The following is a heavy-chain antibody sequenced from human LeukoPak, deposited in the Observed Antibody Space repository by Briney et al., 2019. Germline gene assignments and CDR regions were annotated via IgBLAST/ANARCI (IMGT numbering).Heavy chain of an antibody. J-gene: IGHJ6*03. Sequence: SETLSLTCTVSGGSISSHYWSWIRQPPGKGLEWIGYIYYSGSTNYNPSLKSRVTISVDTSKNQFSLKLSSVTAADTAVYYCARDRVEMATIGYYYYYYYMDVWGKGTTVTVSS. CDR3: ARDRVEMATIGYYYYYYYMDV. D-gene: IGHD5-24*01. V-gene: IGHV4-59*11. CDR2: IYYSGST. CDR1: GGSISSHY.